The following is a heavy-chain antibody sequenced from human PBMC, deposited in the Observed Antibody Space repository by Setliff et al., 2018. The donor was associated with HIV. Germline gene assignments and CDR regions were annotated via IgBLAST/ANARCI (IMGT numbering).Heavy chain of an antibody. J-gene: IGHJ3*02. Sequence: SETLSLTRTVSGGSISNDYWGWVRQPPGKGLEWIGFVYLSGSITYNPSLKSRVTISIDRSKNEFSLKLSSVTAADTALYYCARDRDYGGNRDAFDIWGQGIMVTVSS. CDR2: VYLSGSI. CDR3: ARDRDYGGNRDAFDI. V-gene: IGHV4-59*01. D-gene: IGHD4-17*01. CDR1: GGSISNDY.